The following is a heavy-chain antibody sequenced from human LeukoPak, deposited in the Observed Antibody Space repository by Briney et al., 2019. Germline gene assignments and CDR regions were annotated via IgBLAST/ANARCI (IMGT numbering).Heavy chain of an antibody. J-gene: IGHJ5*02. D-gene: IGHD1-26*01. CDR1: GFTFSINS. Sequence: GGSLRLSCSASGFTFSINSMLWVRHAPGKGLEFVSAITSNGGHTYYADSVKGRYTISRDNSKHTLYLQMSSLKAEDTAIYYCVTVGVSSIWSYLRFDPRGQGTLVSVCS. V-gene: IGHV3-64D*08. CDR2: ITSNGGHT. CDR3: VTVGVSSIWSYLRFDP.